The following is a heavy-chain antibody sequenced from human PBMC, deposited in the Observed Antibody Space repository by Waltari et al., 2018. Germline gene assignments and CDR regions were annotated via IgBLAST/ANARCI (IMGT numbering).Heavy chain of an antibody. CDR2: IYYSGST. J-gene: IGHJ4*02. V-gene: IGHV4-59*01. Sequence: QVQLQESGPGLVKPSETLSLTCTVSGGSISSYYWSWIRQPPGKGLEWIGYIYYSGSTNYNPSLKSRVTISVDTSKNQFSLKLSSVTAADTAVYYCARARSDWVGAMDYWGQGTLVTVSS. CDR1: GGSISSYY. D-gene: IGHD1-26*01. CDR3: ARARSDWVGAMDY.